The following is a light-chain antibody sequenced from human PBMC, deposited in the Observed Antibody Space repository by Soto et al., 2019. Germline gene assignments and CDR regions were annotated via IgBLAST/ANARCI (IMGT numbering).Light chain of an antibody. Sequence: EIELTQSPGTLSLSQEERATLSCRASQSVSSSYLAWYQQKPGQAPRLLIYGASSRATGIPDRFSGSGSGTDFTPTISRLEPEDFAVYYCQQYGDSLTWTFGQGTKVDI. CDR3: QQYGDSLTWT. CDR1: QSVSSSY. J-gene: IGKJ1*01. V-gene: IGKV3-20*01. CDR2: GAS.